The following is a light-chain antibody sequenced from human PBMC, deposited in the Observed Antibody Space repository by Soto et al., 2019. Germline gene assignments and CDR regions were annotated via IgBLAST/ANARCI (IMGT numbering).Light chain of an antibody. CDR3: GTWDSSLSAVV. Sequence: QSVLTQPPSVSAAPGQKVPISCSGSSSNIGNNYVSWYQQLPGTAPKLLIYDNNKRPSGIPDRFSGSQSGTSATLGITGLQTGDEADYYCGTWDSSLSAVVFGTGTKVTVL. CDR1: SSNIGNNY. CDR2: DNN. V-gene: IGLV1-51*01. J-gene: IGLJ1*01.